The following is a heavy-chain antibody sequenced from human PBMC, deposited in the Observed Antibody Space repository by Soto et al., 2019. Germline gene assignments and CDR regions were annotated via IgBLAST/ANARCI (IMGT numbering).Heavy chain of an antibody. V-gene: IGHV3-66*01. CDR2: IYSGGST. CDR1: GFTVSSSY. CDR3: AWNRNWNDAYFDY. D-gene: IGHD1-1*01. Sequence: EVQLVESGGDLVQPGGSLRHSCAASGFTVSSSYMSWVRQAPGKGPEWVSVIYSGGSTYYADSVKDRFTISRDNSKNTLYLQMNSLRAEDTSVYYCAWNRNWNDAYFDYWGQGTLVTVSS. J-gene: IGHJ4*02.